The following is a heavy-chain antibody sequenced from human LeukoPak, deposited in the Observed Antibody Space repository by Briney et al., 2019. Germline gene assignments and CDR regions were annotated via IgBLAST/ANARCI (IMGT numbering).Heavy chain of an antibody. Sequence: GGSLRLSCAASGFTLSSYWMSWVSQAPGKGRGWVANIKQDGSEKYYVDSVKGRFTISRDNAKTSLYLQMNSLRAEDTAVYYCARGGGDKDYYYYMDVWGKGTTVTISS. CDR1: GFTLSSYW. D-gene: IGHD4-17*01. CDR2: IKQDGSEK. V-gene: IGHV3-7*04. CDR3: ARGGGDKDYYYYMDV. J-gene: IGHJ6*03.